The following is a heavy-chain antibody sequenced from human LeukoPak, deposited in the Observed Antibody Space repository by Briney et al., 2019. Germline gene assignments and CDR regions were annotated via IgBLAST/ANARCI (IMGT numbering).Heavy chain of an antibody. V-gene: IGHV4-39*01. CDR2: IYYSGST. J-gene: IGHJ3*02. D-gene: IGHD3-22*01. Sequence: SETLSLTCTVSGGSISSSSYYWGWIRQPPGKGLEWIGSIYYSGSTYYNPSLKSRVTISVDTSKNQFSLKLSSVTAADTAVYYCARQRNDYHSSGYYYFRQNAFDIWGQGTMVTVSS. CDR1: GGSISSSSYY. CDR3: ARQRNDYHSSGYYYFRQNAFDI.